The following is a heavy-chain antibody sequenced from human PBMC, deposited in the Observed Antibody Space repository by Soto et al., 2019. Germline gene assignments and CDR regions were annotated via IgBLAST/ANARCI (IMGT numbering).Heavy chain of an antibody. CDR1: VFTVSSNY. CDR2: IYIGGST. J-gene: IGHJ6*03. Sequence: GGSLRLSCAASVFTVSSNYMSWVRQAPGKWLEWFSVIYIGGSTYXSDSVKGLXXISRHNSKNTLXLQMNXLRSEDTAVYYCARAIPYYYMDVWAKGTTVTVSS. D-gene: IGHD2-2*01. V-gene: IGHV3-53*04. CDR3: ARAIPYYYMDV.